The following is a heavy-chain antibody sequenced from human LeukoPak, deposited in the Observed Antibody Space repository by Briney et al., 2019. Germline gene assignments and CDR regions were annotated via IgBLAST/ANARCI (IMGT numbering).Heavy chain of an antibody. CDR1: GFTFSSYS. Sequence: GGSLRLSCAASGFTFSSYSMNWVRQAPGKGLEWVSSISSSSSYIYYADSVKGRFTISRDNAKNSLYLQMNSLRAEDTAVYYCARYAIVGATEPGIWGLGTMVTVSS. V-gene: IGHV3-21*01. CDR2: ISSSSSYI. CDR3: ARYAIVGATEPGI. D-gene: IGHD1-26*01. J-gene: IGHJ3*02.